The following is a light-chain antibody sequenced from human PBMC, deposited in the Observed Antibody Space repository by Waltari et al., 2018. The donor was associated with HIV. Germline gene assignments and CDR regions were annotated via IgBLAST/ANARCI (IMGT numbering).Light chain of an antibody. CDR1: STNVGRYNF. Sequence: QSALTQPRSVSESPGQSVTISCTGASTNVGRYNFVSWYQQYPGKAPKLLIFDVNKRPSGVPDRFSGSKSGSTASLTISGLQAEDEADYYCCSYAGTYSYVFGSGTKVTVL. CDR3: CSYAGTYSYV. J-gene: IGLJ1*01. CDR2: DVN. V-gene: IGLV2-11*01.